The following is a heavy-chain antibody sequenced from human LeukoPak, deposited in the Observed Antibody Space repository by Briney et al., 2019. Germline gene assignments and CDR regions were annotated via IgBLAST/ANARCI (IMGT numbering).Heavy chain of an antibody. CDR2: IYTSGST. CDR1: GGSISSGSYY. J-gene: IGHJ4*02. Sequence: SQTLSLTCTVSGGSISSGSYYWSWIRQPAGKGLEWIGRIYTSGSTNYNPSLKSRVTISVDTSKNQFSLKLSSVTAADTAVYYCARDPPDYGDYNDDALDYWGQGTLVTVSS. V-gene: IGHV4-61*02. D-gene: IGHD4-17*01. CDR3: ARDPPDYGDYNDDALDY.